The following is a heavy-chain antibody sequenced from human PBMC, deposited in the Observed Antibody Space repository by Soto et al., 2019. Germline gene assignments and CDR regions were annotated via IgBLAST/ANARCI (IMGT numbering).Heavy chain of an antibody. CDR1: GGSISSGDYY. V-gene: IGHV4-30-4*01. D-gene: IGHD3-3*01. Sequence: SESLSRTWTLAGGSISSGDYYWSWIRQPPGKGLEWIGYIYYSGSTYYNPSLKSRVTISVDTSKNQFSLKLSSVTAADTAVYYCARGFRVRFLEWYLIKWFGPRRQEPLLTTSS. CDR3: ARGFRVRFLEWYLIKWFGP. CDR2: IYYSGST. J-gene: IGHJ5*02.